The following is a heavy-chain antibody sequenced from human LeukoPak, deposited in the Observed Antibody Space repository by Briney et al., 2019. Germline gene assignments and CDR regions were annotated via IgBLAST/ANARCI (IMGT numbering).Heavy chain of an antibody. CDR2: MYYRGTI. CDR3: ARGASGDFPDS. J-gene: IGHJ4*02. D-gene: IGHD3-3*01. Sequence: SETLSLTCTGPAVSLSSYHWSWLRQPPGKGLEWIGYMYYRGTIKYNPSLKSRVTISIDTSNNQFSLKLNSVTAADTAIYYCARGASGDFPDSWGQGILVTVSS. V-gene: IGHV4-59*01. CDR1: AVSLSSYH.